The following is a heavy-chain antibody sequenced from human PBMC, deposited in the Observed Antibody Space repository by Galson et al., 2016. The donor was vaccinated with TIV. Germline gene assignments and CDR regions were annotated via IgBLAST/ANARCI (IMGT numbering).Heavy chain of an antibody. CDR1: GYTFTYYV. Sequence: SVKVSCKASGYTFTYYVMHWVRQAPGQRLEWMGWINADNGNTKYSQKSRGRVTFTRDTYASTAYMELSSLRSEDTAVYYCARARSSVLSGYDSSGYLHLGWFDPWGQGTLVTVSS. CDR3: ARARSSVLSGYDSSGYLHLGWFDP. J-gene: IGHJ5*02. V-gene: IGHV1-3*01. D-gene: IGHD3-22*01. CDR2: INADNGNT.